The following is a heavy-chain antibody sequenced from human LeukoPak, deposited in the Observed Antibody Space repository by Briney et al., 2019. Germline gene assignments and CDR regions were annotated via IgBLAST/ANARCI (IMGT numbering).Heavy chain of an antibody. CDR3: AIATAMLAFDI. V-gene: IGHV1-2*02. CDR2: INPNSGGT. D-gene: IGHD5-18*01. CDR1: GYTFTGYY. J-gene: IGHJ3*02. Sequence: EASVKVSCKASGYTFTGYYMHWVRQAPGQGLEWMGWINPNSGGTNYAQKFQGRVTMTDDTSSDTAYMQLSGLRSEDTAVYYCAIATAMLAFDIWGQGTMVTVSS.